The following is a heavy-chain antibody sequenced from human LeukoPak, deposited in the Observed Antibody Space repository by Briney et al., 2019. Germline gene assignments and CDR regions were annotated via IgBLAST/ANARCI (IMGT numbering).Heavy chain of an antibody. CDR3: AKDRRVKQLVEKAHFDY. V-gene: IGHV3-30*18. J-gene: IGHJ4*02. Sequence: GGSLRLSCAASGFTFSSYGMHWVRQAPGKGLEWVAVISYDGSNKYYADSVKGRFTISRDNSKNTLYLQMNSLRAEDTAVYYCAKDRRVKQLVEKAHFDYWGQGTLVTVSS. D-gene: IGHD6-13*01. CDR1: GFTFSSYG. CDR2: ISYDGSNK.